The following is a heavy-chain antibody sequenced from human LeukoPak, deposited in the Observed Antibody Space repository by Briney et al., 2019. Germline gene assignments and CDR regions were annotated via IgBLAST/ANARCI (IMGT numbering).Heavy chain of an antibody. CDR2: ISSSSSYI. D-gene: IGHD6-19*01. Sequence: PGGSLRLSCAASGFTFSSYSMNWVRQAPGKGLEWVSSISSSSSYIYYADSVKGRFTISRDNAKNSLYLQMNSLRAEDTAVYYCARDYVAVAGKGSKVSPSPYWGQGTLVTVSS. CDR1: GFTFSSYS. J-gene: IGHJ4*02. V-gene: IGHV3-21*01. CDR3: ARDYVAVAGKGSKVSPSPY.